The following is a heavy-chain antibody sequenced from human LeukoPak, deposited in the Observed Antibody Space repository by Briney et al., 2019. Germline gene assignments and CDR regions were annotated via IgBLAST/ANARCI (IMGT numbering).Heavy chain of an antibody. CDR2: IYYSGST. J-gene: IGHJ2*01. CDR1: GGSISSSSYY. D-gene: IGHD3-22*01. CDR3: ARVRDPTMIVVVTPNKDWYFDL. V-gene: IGHV4-39*07. Sequence: SETLSLTCTVSGGSISSSSYYWGWIRQPPGKGLEWIGSIYYSGSTYYNPSLKSRVTISVDTSKNQFSLKLSSVTAADTAVYYCARVRDPTMIVVVTPNKDWYFDLWGRGTLVTVSS.